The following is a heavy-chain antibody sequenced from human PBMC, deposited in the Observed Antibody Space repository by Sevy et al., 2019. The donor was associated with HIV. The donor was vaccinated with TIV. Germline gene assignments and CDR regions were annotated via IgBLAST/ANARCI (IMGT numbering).Heavy chain of an antibody. CDR3: VREGLGGFSYSLDC. CDR1: GFSFRTYW. V-gene: IGHV3-7*03. CDR2: MNQGGTER. Sequence: GGSLRLSCPASGFSFRTYWMTWVRQAPGKGLEWVATMNQGGTEREYVDSVKGRFTITRDNTKTSLFLQMNSLSAEDTGVYYCVREGLGGFSYSLDCWGQGTLVTVSS. D-gene: IGHD3-16*01. J-gene: IGHJ4*02.